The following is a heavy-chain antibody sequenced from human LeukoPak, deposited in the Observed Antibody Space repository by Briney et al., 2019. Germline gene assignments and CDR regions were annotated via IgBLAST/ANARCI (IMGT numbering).Heavy chain of an antibody. V-gene: IGHV5-51*01. Sequence: GESLKVSCKASGYNFSNHWIGWVRQMPGKGLEWMGIIYPDDSDTRYSSSFQGQVTMSVDESISIAYLQWTSPKASDTALYYCARLVVVVTSVASVDHWGQGTLVTVSS. CDR1: GYNFSNHW. CDR3: ARLVVVVTSVASVDH. CDR2: IYPDDSDT. D-gene: IGHD2-21*02. J-gene: IGHJ4*02.